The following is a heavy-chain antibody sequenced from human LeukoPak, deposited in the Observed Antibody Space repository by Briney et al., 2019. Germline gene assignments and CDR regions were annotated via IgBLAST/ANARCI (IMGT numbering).Heavy chain of an antibody. D-gene: IGHD3-3*01. CDR2: TYYRSKWYN. CDR1: GDSVSSNSAA. V-gene: IGHV6-1*01. Sequence: SQTLSLTCAISGDSVSSNSAAWNWIRQSPSRGLEWLGRTYYRSKWYNDYAVSVKSRITINPDTSKNQFSLQLNSVTAADTAVYYCARDLGQVNAIFGVAQPSEFDYWGQGTLVTVSS. CDR3: ARDLGQVNAIFGVAQPSEFDY. J-gene: IGHJ4*02.